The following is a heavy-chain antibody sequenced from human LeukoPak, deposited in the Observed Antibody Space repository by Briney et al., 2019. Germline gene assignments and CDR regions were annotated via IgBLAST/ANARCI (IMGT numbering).Heavy chain of an antibody. CDR1: GFTFSRFG. CDR2: ISDSGGAT. Sequence: PGGSLRLSCAASGFTFSRFGMSWVRQAPGKGLEWVSSISDSGGATYYADSVKGRFTISRDNSKNTLYLQMNSLRVEDTAVYYCASGPPFLKYFEYWGQGTLVTVSS. V-gene: IGHV3-23*01. CDR3: ASGPPFLKYFEY. D-gene: IGHD3-3*01. J-gene: IGHJ4*02.